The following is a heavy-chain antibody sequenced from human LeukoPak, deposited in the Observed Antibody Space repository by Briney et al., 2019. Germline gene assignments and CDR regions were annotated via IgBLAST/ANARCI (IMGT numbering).Heavy chain of an antibody. CDR1: GFTFSSYG. CDR2: IRYDGSNK. CDR3: AKDHCTNGVCYYFDY. V-gene: IGHV3-30*02. Sequence: GGSLRLSCAASGFTFSSYGMHWVRQAPGKGLEWVAFIRYDGSNKYYADSVKGRFTISRDNSENTLYLQMNSLRAEDTAVYYCAKDHCTNGVCYYFDYWGQGTLVTVSS. D-gene: IGHD2-8*01. J-gene: IGHJ4*02.